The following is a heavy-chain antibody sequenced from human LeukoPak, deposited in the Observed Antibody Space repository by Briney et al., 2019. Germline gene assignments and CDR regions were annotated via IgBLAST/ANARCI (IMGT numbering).Heavy chain of an antibody. CDR2: INPNSGGT. D-gene: IGHD6-13*01. Sequence: ASVKVSCKASGYTFTGYYMHWVRQAPGQGLEWMGWINPNSGGTNYAQKFQGRVTMTRDTSISTAYMELSRLRSDDTAVYYCAREVAAAFYFGYWGQGTLVTVSS. V-gene: IGHV1-2*02. CDR1: GYTFTGYY. J-gene: IGHJ4*02. CDR3: AREVAAAFYFGY.